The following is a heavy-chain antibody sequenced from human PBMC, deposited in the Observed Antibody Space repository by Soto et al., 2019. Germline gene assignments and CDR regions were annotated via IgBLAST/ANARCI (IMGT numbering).Heavy chain of an antibody. J-gene: IGHJ4*02. V-gene: IGHV3-30*18. CDR1: GFTFSSYG. CDR3: AKEYDVVVVAATVGYFDY. CDR2: ISYDGSNK. D-gene: IGHD2-15*01. Sequence: GGSLRLSCAASGFTFSSYGMHWVRQAPGKGLEWVAVISYDGSNKYYADSVKGRFTISRGNSKNTLYLQMNSLRAEDTAVYYCAKEYDVVVVAATVGYFDYWGQGTLVTVSS.